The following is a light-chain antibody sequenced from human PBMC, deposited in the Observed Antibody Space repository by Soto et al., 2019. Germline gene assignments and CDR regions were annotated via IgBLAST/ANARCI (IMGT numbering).Light chain of an antibody. V-gene: IGKV3-20*01. CDR3: QHSGKSPPMHT. Sequence: EIVLTQSPGTLSLSPGDRATLSCRASQSVSNDYLAWYQQKPGQAPRLLIYGASSRATGIPDRFSGSGSGTEFTLSISRLEPEDFAVYYCQHSGKSPPMHTFGQGTKLEIK. J-gene: IGKJ2*01. CDR1: QSVSNDY. CDR2: GAS.